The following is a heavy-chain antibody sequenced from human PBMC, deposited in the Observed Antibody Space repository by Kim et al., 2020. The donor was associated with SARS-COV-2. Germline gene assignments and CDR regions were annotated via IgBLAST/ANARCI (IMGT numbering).Heavy chain of an antibody. CDR2: ISYDGSNK. CDR1: GFTFSSYG. J-gene: IGHJ1*01. V-gene: IGHV3-30*18. CDR3: ANEEGRLLQYFQH. Sequence: GGSLRLSCAASGFTFSSYGMHWVRQAPGKGLEWVAVISYDGSNKYYADSVKGRFTISRDNSKNTLYLQMNSLRAEDTAVYYCANEEGRLLQYFQHWGQGTLVTVSS. D-gene: IGHD3-22*01.